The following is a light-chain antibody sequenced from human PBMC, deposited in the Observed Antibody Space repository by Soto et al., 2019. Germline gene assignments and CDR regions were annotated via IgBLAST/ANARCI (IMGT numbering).Light chain of an antibody. J-gene: IGKJ5*01. CDR3: QQRSNWPIT. V-gene: IGKV3-11*01. Sequence: EIVLTQSPATLSLSPGERATLSCRASQSISSYLAWYQQKPGQAPRLHIYDASTRATGTPARFSGSGSGTDFTLTISSLEPEDSAVYYCQQRSNWPITFGQGTRLEIK. CDR2: DAS. CDR1: QSISSY.